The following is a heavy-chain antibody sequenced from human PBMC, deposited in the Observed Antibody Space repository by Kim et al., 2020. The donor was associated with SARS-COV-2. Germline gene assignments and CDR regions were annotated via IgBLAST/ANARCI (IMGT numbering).Heavy chain of an antibody. D-gene: IGHD3-10*01. Sequence: SETLSLTCAIYGGTLSSYFWSWICQPPGQGLEWIGEINFSGSTNYNPSLKSRVTISVDTYKNQFSLKVNSVTAADTAVYYCARSSNIWFYRYFPRWGQGTLVTLS. CDR2: INFSGST. J-gene: IGHJ1*01. CDR1: GGTLSSYF. CDR3: ARSSNIWFYRYFPR. V-gene: IGHV4-34*01.